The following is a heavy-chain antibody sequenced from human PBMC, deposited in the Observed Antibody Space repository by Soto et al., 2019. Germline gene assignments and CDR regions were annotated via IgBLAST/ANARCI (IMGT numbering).Heavy chain of an antibody. D-gene: IGHD3-16*02. CDR2: IYYSGRT. V-gene: IGHV4-59*01. Sequence: QVQLQESGPGLVKPSETLSLTCTVSGGSISDYQWNWIRQSPGKGLERIGYIYYSGRTNYNPSLKSRITITLDASTKQFSLSLRSVTAADTAVYYCARMRGLGEISPYFDSWGQGTLVTVSS. J-gene: IGHJ4*02. CDR1: GGSISDYQ. CDR3: ARMRGLGEISPYFDS.